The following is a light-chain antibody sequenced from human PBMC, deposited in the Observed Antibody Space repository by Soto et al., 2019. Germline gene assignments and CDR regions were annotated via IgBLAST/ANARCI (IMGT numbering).Light chain of an antibody. CDR3: QQYSTYPT. V-gene: IGKV1-5*03. J-gene: IGKJ2*01. CDR2: KAS. Sequence: DIQLIQSPSTLSASIGDRVVITCRASQSISDWLAWYQKKPGKAPKLLVSKASTLENWVSYRFSGSGSGTVFTLTINSLQPDDSATYYCQQYSTYPTFGQGTKLEI. CDR1: QSISDW.